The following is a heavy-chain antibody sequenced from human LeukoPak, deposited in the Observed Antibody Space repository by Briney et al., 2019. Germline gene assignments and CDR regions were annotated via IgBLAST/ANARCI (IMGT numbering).Heavy chain of an antibody. CDR2: VSGSGGST. V-gene: IGHV3-23*01. CDR1: GFTFSSYA. CDR3: AKDRIWYYGSGSYIHF. J-gene: IGHJ4*02. Sequence: GGSLRLSCAASGFTFSSYAMSWVRQAPGKGLEWVSAVSGSGGSTYYADSVKGRFTISRDNSKNTLYLQMNSLRAEDTAVYFCAKDRIWYYGSGSYIHFWGQGTLVTVSS. D-gene: IGHD3-10*01.